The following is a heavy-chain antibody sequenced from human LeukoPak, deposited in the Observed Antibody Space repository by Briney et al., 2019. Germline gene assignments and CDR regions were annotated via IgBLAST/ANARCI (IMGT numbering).Heavy chain of an antibody. D-gene: IGHD6-19*01. CDR3: ARGRSWGSSGWSPPH. CDR2: ISSSSSYI. CDR1: GFTLSSYS. Sequence: KTGGSLRLSCAASGFTLSSYSMIWVRQAPGKGLEWVSSISSSSSYIYYADSVKGRFTISRDNAKNSLYLQMNSLRAEDTAVYYCARGRSWGSSGWSPPHWGQGTLVIVSS. V-gene: IGHV3-21*01. J-gene: IGHJ4*02.